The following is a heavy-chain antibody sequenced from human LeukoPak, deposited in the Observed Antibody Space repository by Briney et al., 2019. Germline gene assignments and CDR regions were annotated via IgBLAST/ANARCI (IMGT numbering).Heavy chain of an antibody. D-gene: IGHD3-10*01. Sequence: GGSLRLSCAASGLTVSSSYMSWVRQAPGKGLVWVSHVNSDGTSTTYADSVKGRFTISRDNAKNTLYLQMNSLTNEDTAVYYCAAPGNRASGPFDLWGQGTLVTVSA. J-gene: IGHJ4*02. CDR1: GLTVSSSY. V-gene: IGHV3-74*01. CDR3: AAPGNRASGPFDL. CDR2: VNSDGTST.